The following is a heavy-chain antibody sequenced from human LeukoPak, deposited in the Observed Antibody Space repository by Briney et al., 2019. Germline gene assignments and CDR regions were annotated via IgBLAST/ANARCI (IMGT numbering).Heavy chain of an antibody. J-gene: IGHJ4*02. CDR2: INPNSGGT. Sequence: ASVKVSCKASGYTFTGYYMHWVRQAPGQGLEWMGWINPNSGGTNYAQKFQSRVTMTRDTSISTAYMELSRLRSDDTAVYYCARAPYNWSPYYFDYWGQGTLVTVSS. CDR3: ARAPYNWSPYYFDY. V-gene: IGHV1-2*02. CDR1: GYTFTGYY. D-gene: IGHD1-20*01.